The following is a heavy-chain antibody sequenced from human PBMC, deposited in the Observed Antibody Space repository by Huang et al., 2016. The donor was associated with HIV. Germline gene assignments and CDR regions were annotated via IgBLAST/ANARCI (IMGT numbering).Heavy chain of an antibody. D-gene: IGHD3-10*01. CDR3: ARLPGSITMIRGVITDPY. CDR2: IYYSGST. J-gene: IGHJ4*02. V-gene: IGHV4-39*01. Sequence: LQLQESGPGLVKPSETLSLTCTVSGGSIRSDNYYWGWIRQPPGKGLGWIGMIYYSGSTYYNPSLKIRVTITVDTSKSQFSLKMGSVTAADTAVYYCARLPGSITMIRGVITDPYWGQGTLVTVSS. CDR1: GGSIRSDNYY.